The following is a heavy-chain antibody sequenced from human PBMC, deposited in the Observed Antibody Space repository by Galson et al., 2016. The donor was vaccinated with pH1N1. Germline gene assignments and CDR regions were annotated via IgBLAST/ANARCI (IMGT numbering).Heavy chain of an antibody. CDR2: ILYNGNDK. CDR3: ARDESGYGDSFPDVFDI. Sequence: SLRLSCAASGFTFSSCGIYWVRQAPGKGLEWVGNILYNGNDKYYADSVKGRFTISRDSSMTTVHLQMISVTVEDTAVYFCARDESGYGDSFPDVFDIWEQGTMVTVSS. CDR1: GFTFSSCG. D-gene: IGHD4-17*01. V-gene: IGHV3-30*12. J-gene: IGHJ3*02.